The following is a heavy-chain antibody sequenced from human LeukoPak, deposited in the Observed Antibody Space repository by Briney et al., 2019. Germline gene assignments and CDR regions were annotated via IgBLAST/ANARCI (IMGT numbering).Heavy chain of an antibody. Sequence: SETLSLTCTVSGGSISSYYWSWIRQPPGKGLEWIGYIYYSGSTNYNPSLKSRVTISVDTSKNQFSLKLGSVTAADTAVYYCARAAPGYFDWLPLDYWGQGTLVTVSS. V-gene: IGHV4-59*01. CDR3: ARAAPGYFDWLPLDY. D-gene: IGHD3-9*01. J-gene: IGHJ4*02. CDR2: IYYSGST. CDR1: GGSISSYY.